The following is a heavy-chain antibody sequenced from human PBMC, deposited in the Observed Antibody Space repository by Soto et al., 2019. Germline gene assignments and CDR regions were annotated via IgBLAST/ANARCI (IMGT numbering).Heavy chain of an antibody. V-gene: IGHV1-69*06. D-gene: IGHD3-16*01. J-gene: IGHJ5*02. CDR1: GGTFSNYA. CDR2: IIPVFGTV. CDR3: AKFDPLGELLWFDP. Sequence: QEQLVQSGAEVKKPGSSVKVSPRASGGTFSNYAISWVRQAPGRGLEWMGGIIPVFGTVVYAQKLQGRVTITADNSTRMAYMELSSLRSDDTAVYYCAKFDPLGELLWFDPWGQGTLVTVSS.